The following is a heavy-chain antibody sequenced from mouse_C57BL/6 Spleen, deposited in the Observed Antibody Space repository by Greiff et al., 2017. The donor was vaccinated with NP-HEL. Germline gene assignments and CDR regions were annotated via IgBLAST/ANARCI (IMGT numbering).Heavy chain of an antibody. Sequence: DVKLVESGEGLVKPGGSLKLSCAASGFTFSSYAMSWVRQTPEKRLEWVAYISSGGDYIYYADTVKGRFPISRDNARNTLYLQMSSLKSEDTAMYYCTRGDYYGSSYYWYFDVWGTGTTVTVSS. CDR3: TRGDYYGSSYYWYFDV. D-gene: IGHD1-1*01. J-gene: IGHJ1*03. CDR1: GFTFSSYA. V-gene: IGHV5-9-1*02. CDR2: ISSGGDYI.